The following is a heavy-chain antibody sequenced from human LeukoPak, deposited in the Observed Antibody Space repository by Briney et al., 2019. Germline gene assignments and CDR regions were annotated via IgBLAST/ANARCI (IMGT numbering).Heavy chain of an antibody. CDR2: IIPIFGTA. V-gene: IGHV1-69*05. J-gene: IGHJ4*02. CDR1: GGTFSSYA. CDR3: ARDIAAAAFDY. Sequence: SVKVSCKASGGTFSSYAISWVRQAPGQGLEWMGGIIPIFGTANYAQKFQGRVTMTRDTSTSTVYMELSSLRSEDTAVYYCARDIAAAAFDYWGQGTLVTVSS. D-gene: IGHD6-13*01.